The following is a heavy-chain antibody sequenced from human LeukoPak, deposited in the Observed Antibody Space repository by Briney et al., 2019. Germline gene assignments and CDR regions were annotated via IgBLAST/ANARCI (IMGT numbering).Heavy chain of an antibody. Sequence: GGSLRLSCAASGFTFSSYAMSWVRQAPGKGLEWVSAISGSGGSTYYADSVKGRFTISRDNSKNTLYLQMNSLRAEDTAVYYCARSSGYQQSYRYYFDYWGQGTLVTVSS. V-gene: IGHV3-23*01. CDR3: ARSSGYQQSYRYYFDY. J-gene: IGHJ4*02. D-gene: IGHD2-2*01. CDR1: GFTFSSYA. CDR2: ISGSGGST.